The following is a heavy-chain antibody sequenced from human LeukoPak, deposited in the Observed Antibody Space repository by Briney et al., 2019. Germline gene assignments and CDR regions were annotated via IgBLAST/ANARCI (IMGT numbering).Heavy chain of an antibody. J-gene: IGHJ4*02. D-gene: IGHD2-2*01. CDR1: GGAIDSYY. V-gene: IGHV4-59*01. Sequence: SETLSVTCTASGGAIDSYYWSWIRQPPEEGLERIGYIYYTGSTEYHPALKSRVTISLDTSKNQFSLKLTPVTAAYTAVYYCARVYQSAEYYFDYWGQGNLVSVSS. CDR3: ARVYQSAEYYFDY. CDR2: IYYTGST.